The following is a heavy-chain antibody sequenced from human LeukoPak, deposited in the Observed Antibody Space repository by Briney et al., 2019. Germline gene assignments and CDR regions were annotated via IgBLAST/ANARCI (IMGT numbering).Heavy chain of an antibody. CDR2: INPNSGGT. V-gene: IGHV1-2*02. CDR1: GYTFTGYY. CDR3: ARDPDDLYCGGDCSHRGALGY. Sequence: GASVKVSCKASGYTFTGYYMHWVRQAPGQGLEWMGWINPNSGGTNYAQKFQGRVTMTRDTSISTAYMELSRLRSDDTAVYYCARDPDDLYCGGDCSHRGALGYWGQGTLVTVSS. D-gene: IGHD2-21*02. J-gene: IGHJ4*02.